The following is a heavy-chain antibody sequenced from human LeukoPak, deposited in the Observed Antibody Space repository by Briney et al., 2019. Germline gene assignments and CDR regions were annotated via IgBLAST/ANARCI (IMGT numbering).Heavy chain of an antibody. Sequence: GGSLRLSCAASGFTFSSYAMSWVRQAPGKGLEWVSAISGSGGSTYYADSVKGRFSISRDNAKNSLYLQMNSLRAEDTAVYYCAITTTRRWFDPWGQGTLVTVSS. D-gene: IGHD3-22*01. V-gene: IGHV3-23*01. CDR3: AITTTRRWFDP. J-gene: IGHJ5*02. CDR2: ISGSGGST. CDR1: GFTFSSYA.